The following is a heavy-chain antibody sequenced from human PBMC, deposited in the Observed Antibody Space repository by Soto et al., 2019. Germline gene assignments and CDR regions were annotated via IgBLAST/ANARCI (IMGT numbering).Heavy chain of an antibody. V-gene: IGHV4-34*01. Sequence: SETLSLTCVVYGGSFSGYYWSWIRQPPGKGLEWIGEINHSGSTNYNPSLKSRVTISVDTSKNQFSLKLSSVTAADTAVYYCARVCLRVSPQGMYYDFWSGYYNYYYYGMDVWGQGTTVTVSS. CDR2: INHSGST. J-gene: IGHJ6*02. D-gene: IGHD3-3*01. CDR1: GGSFSGYY. CDR3: ARVCLRVSPQGMYYDFWSGYYNYYYYGMDV.